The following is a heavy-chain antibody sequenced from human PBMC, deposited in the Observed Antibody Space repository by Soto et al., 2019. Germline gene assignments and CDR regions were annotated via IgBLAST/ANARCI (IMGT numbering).Heavy chain of an antibody. CDR2: VYSGGST. D-gene: IGHD3-3*01. J-gene: IGHJ4*02. CDR1: GGSVSGGPYY. Sequence: SETLSLTCTVSGGSVSGGPYYWSWIRQSPGKGLEWIGYVYSGGSTTYNPSLKRRVTISIDASKSQFSLRLTSVTAADTAVYYCARYQYYGESDFWGQRTLVTVSS. V-gene: IGHV4-61*01. CDR3: ARYQYYGESDF.